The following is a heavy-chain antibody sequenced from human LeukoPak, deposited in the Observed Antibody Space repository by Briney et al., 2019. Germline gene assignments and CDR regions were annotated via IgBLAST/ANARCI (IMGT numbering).Heavy chain of an antibody. V-gene: IGHV5-10-1*01. CDR1: GYSFTSYW. J-gene: IGHJ4*02. CDR2: IDPSDSYT. Sequence: GESLKISCKGSGYSFTSYWISWVRQMPGKGLEWMVRIDPSDSYTNYSPSFQGHVTISADKSISTAYLQWSSLKASDTAMYYCARLSSKQWLVHPVDYWGQGTLVTVSS. D-gene: IGHD6-19*01. CDR3: ARLSSKQWLVHPVDY.